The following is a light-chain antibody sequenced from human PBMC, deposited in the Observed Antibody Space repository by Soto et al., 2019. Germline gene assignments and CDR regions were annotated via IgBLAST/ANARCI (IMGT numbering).Light chain of an antibody. CDR1: NNEVGGYNY. V-gene: IGLV2-14*01. CDR2: DVS. J-gene: IGLJ1*01. CDR3: SSYTSSSTYV. Sequence: QSVLTQPASVSGSPGQSITIACTGNNNEVGGYNYVSWYQQYPGKAPRLVISDVSNRPSGVSNRFSGSKSGNSASLTISGLQAEDEADYYCSSYTSSSTYVFGTGTKVTVL.